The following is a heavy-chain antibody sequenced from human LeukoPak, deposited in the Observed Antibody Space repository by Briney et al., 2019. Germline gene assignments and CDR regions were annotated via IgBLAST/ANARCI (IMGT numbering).Heavy chain of an antibody. D-gene: IGHD3-22*01. J-gene: IGHJ4*02. V-gene: IGHV1-2*02. Sequence: GASVKVSCKASGYTFTGYYMHWLRQAPGQGLEWMGWINPNSGGTNYAQKFQGRVTRTRDTSISTAYMELSRLRSDDTAVYYCATSGGSGYSVDYWGQGTLVTVSS. CDR2: INPNSGGT. CDR3: ATSGGSGYSVDY. CDR1: GYTFTGYY.